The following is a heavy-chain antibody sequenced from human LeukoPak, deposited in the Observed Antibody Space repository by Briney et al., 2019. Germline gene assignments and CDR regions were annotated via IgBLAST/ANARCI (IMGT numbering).Heavy chain of an antibody. V-gene: IGHV4-34*01. J-gene: IGHJ4*02. CDR3: ARGPHYYDSSGLDY. CDR2: INHSGST. Sequence: SETLSLTCAVYGGSFSGYYWSWIRQPPGKGLEWIGEINHSGSTNYNPSLKSRVTISVDTSKNQFSLKLSSVTAADTAVYYCARGPHYYDSSGLDYRGQGTLVTVSS. CDR1: GGSFSGYY. D-gene: IGHD3-22*01.